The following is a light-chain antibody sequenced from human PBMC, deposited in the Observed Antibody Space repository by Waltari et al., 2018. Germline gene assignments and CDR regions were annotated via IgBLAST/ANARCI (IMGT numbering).Light chain of an antibody. V-gene: IGLV4-69*01. Sequence: QLVLTQSPSASASLGASVKLTCTLSSGHSTNIIAWLQQQPEKGPRYLMNVNSDGSHNKGVGIPDRFSGSSSGAERYLTISSLQSEDEADYYCQTGGHGTWVFGGGT. CDR2: VNSDGSH. CDR3: QTGGHGTWV. CDR1: SGHSTNI. J-gene: IGLJ3*02.